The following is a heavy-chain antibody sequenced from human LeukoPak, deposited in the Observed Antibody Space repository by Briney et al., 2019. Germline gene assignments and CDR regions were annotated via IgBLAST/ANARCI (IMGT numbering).Heavy chain of an antibody. V-gene: IGHV3-64D*06. CDR3: VNDLHSDHWQIDH. CDR1: GFAFSSSS. Sequence: GGSLRLSCSASGFAFSSSSMYWVRQDPGNGLQYVSGIGTDGHSTFYADSVKGRFTISRDNSKNTIYLQMNSLRPEDTAVYFCVNDLHSDHWQIDHWGPGTLVTVSS. J-gene: IGHJ4*02. D-gene: IGHD1-26*01. CDR2: IGTDGHST.